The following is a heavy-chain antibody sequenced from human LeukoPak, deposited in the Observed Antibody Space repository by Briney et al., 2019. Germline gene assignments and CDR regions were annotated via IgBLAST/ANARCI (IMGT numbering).Heavy chain of an antibody. V-gene: IGHV3-30*18. J-gene: IGHJ4*02. CDR1: GFTFSSYG. D-gene: IGHD7-27*01. Sequence: GGSLRLSCAASGFTFSSYGMHWVRQAPGKGLEWVAVISYDGSNKYYADSVKGRFTISRDNSKNTLYLQMNSLRAKDTAVYYCAKDHIWGYFDYWGQGTLVTVS. CDR2: ISYDGSNK. CDR3: AKDHIWGYFDY.